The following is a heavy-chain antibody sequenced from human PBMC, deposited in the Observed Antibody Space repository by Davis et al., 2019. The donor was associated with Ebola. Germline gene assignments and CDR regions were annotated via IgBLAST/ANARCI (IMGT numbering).Heavy chain of an antibody. J-gene: IGHJ3*01. CDR3: AKDNRNIWSEV. Sequence: GESLKIPCAASGFTFSSYGMHWVRQAPGKGLEGVAVISYDGSNKYYADSVKGRFTISRDNSKNTLYLQMNGLRVEDTAIYYCAKDNRNIWSEVWGQGTMVTVSS. D-gene: IGHD2/OR15-2a*01. V-gene: IGHV3-30*18. CDR1: GFTFSSYG. CDR2: ISYDGSNK.